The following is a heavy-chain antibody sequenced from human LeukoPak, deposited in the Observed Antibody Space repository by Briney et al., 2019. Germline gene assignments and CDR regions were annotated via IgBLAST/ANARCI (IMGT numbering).Heavy chain of an antibody. Sequence: GGSLRLSCTVSGFTVSSNSMSWVRQAPGKGLEWVSFIYSDNTHYSDSFKRRLTISRDNSKNTLYLQMNSVRDEDTAVYYCAKDRRLLSFGEVQYWGEGPLVTVSS. CDR2: IYSDNT. J-gene: IGHJ4*02. V-gene: IGHV3-53*01. CDR1: GFTVSSNS. D-gene: IGHD3-10*01. CDR3: AKDRRLLSFGEVQY.